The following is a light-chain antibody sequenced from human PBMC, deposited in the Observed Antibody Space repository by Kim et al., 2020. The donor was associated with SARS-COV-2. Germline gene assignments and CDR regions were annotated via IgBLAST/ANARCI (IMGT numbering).Light chain of an antibody. CDR3: QQYHTPKT. CDR1: QTVSNSY. CDR2: YVS. Sequence: EIVLTQSPGTRCSSPGERATLSCRASQTVSNSYLAWYQQKPGQAPRLLIYYVSNRATGIPDRFSGSGSGTDFTLTISRLEPEDFAVYYCQQYHTPKTFGQGNKVDIK. J-gene: IGKJ1*01. V-gene: IGKV3-20*01.